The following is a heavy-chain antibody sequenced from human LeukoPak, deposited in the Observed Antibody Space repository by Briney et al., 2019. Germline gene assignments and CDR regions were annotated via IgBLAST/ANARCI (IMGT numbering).Heavy chain of an antibody. CDR1: GYTFTGYY. V-gene: IGHV1-18*04. D-gene: IGHD3-10*01. CDR3: ARVGSGSSYNWFDP. Sequence: ASVKVSCKASGYTFTGYYMHWVRQAPGQGLEWMGWISAYNGNTNYAQKLQGRVTMTTDTSTSTAYMELRSLRSDDTAVYYCARVGSGSSYNWFDPWGQGTLVTVFS. J-gene: IGHJ5*02. CDR2: ISAYNGNT.